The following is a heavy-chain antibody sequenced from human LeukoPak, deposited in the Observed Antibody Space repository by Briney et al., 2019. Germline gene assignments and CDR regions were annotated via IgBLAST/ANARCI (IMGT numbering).Heavy chain of an antibody. Sequence: GGSLRLSCAASGFTFSSYAMSWVRQSPGKGLEWVSGISGSGGTTHDADSVKGRFTISRDNSENTVFLQMSSLGVDDMAVYYCAKGVYSTASGAFDIWGQGTMVTVSS. CDR1: GFTFSSYA. CDR2: ISGSGGTT. D-gene: IGHD2-2*01. V-gene: IGHV3-23*01. CDR3: AKGVYSTASGAFDI. J-gene: IGHJ3*02.